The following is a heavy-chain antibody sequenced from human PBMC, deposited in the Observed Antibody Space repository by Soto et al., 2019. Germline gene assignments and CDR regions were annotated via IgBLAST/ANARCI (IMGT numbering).Heavy chain of an antibody. D-gene: IGHD6-13*01. Sequence: SQTLSVTCAISGDSVSSNSAAWNWIRQSPSRGLEWLGRTYYRSKWYNDYAVSVKSRITINPDTSKNQFSLQLNSVTPEDTAVFYCAKSAYSSSWSWFDPWGQGTLVTVSS. V-gene: IGHV6-1*01. CDR2: TYYRSKWYN. J-gene: IGHJ5*02. CDR1: GDSVSSNSAA. CDR3: AKSAYSSSWSWFDP.